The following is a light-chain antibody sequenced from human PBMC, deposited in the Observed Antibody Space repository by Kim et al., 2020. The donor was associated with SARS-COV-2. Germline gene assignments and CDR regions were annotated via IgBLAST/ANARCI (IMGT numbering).Light chain of an antibody. Sequence: PGERATLSCRASQSVSSSYLAWYQQKPGQAPRLLIYGASSRATGIPDRFSGSGSGTDFTLTISRLEPEDFAVYYCQQYGSSPQVTFGGGTKVDIK. CDR1: QSVSSSY. CDR2: GAS. V-gene: IGKV3-20*01. J-gene: IGKJ4*01. CDR3: QQYGSSPQVT.